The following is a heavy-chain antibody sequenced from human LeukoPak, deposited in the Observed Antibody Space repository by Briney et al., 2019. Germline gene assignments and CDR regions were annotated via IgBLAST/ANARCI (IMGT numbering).Heavy chain of an antibody. J-gene: IGHJ1*01. CDR1: GASIFNYY. V-gene: IGHV4-59*01. D-gene: IGHD2/OR15-2a*01. CDR2: VHHSGRT. Sequence: PSETLSLTCNVSGASIFNYYWSWIRQAPGKGLEWIGYVHHSGRTNSNPSLGSRVTMSVDTSTSQLSLNLTSVTTADTAVYFCARDVRAKYWGQGTLVFVSS. CDR3: ARDVRAKY.